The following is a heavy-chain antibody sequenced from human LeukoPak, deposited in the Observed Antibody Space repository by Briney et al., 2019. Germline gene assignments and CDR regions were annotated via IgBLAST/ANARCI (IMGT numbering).Heavy chain of an antibody. CDR1: VFTFSIYW. D-gene: IGHD4-17*01. J-gene: IGHJ4*02. Sequence: GGSLRLSCAASVFTFSIYWMCWVRHAPGKGLEWVANIKQDGSEKYYVDSVKSRFTNSRDNDKSSLHLQLNSLRAEDTAVYYCASGARGTREGGDLYSFDYWGQGTLVTVSS. CDR2: IKQDGSEK. CDR3: ASGARGTREGGDLYSFDY. V-gene: IGHV3-7*01.